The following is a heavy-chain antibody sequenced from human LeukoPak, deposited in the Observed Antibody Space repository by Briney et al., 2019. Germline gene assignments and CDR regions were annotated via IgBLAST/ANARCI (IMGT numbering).Heavy chain of an antibody. CDR1: GFTFSGSV. D-gene: IGHD2-2*01. Sequence: GGSLRLSCAASGFTFSGSVMHWGRQAPGKGLEWVGLIRDKPDGGTTDYAAPVKGRFTISIGDSKSMLYLQMNSLKTEDTAVYYCTTDNAPGMDVWGLGSTATVSS. CDR2: IRDKPDGGTT. CDR3: TTDNAPGMDV. J-gene: IGHJ6*02. V-gene: IGHV3-15*01.